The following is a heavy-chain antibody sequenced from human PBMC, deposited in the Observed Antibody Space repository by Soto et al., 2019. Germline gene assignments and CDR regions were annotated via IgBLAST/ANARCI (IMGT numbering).Heavy chain of an antibody. CDR3: AKFGGSGYSGSYYDAFDI. CDR2: ISYDGSNK. V-gene: IGHV3-30*18. Sequence: QVQLVESGGGVVQPGRSLRLSCAASGFTFSSYGMHWVRQAPGKGLEWVAVISYDGSNKYYADSVKGRFTISRDNSKNTRYLQMNSLRAEDTAVYYCAKFGGSGYSGSYYDAFDIWGQGTMVTVSS. D-gene: IGHD1-26*01. J-gene: IGHJ3*02. CDR1: GFTFSSYG.